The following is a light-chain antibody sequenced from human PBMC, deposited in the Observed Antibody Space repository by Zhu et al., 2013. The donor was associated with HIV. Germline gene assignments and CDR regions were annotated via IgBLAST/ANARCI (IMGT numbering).Light chain of an antibody. Sequence: SYELSQPPSVSVSPGQTATVTCSGHNLRDKHVYWYQHKAGLSPRLVIYNDVRRPSGIPERFSGSNSWNGATLTISGTQAMDEADYYCQTWDASIAVFGPGTKVTVL. V-gene: IGLV3-1*01. J-gene: IGLJ1*01. CDR2: NDV. CDR3: QTWDASIAV. CDR1: NLRDKH.